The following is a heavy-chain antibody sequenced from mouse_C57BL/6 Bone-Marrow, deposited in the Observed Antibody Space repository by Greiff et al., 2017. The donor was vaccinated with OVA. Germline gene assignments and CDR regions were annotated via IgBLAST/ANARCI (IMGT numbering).Heavy chain of an antibody. Sequence: QVQLQQPGAELVMPGASVKLSCKASGYTFTSYWMHWVKQRPGQGLAWIGEIDPSDSYTNYNQKFKGKSTLTVDKSSSTAYMQLSSLTSEDSAVYYCAREENYTVVATDYAMDYWGQGTSVTVSS. J-gene: IGHJ4*01. CDR2: IDPSDSYT. V-gene: IGHV1-69*01. CDR3: AREENYTVVATDYAMDY. D-gene: IGHD1-1*01. CDR1: GYTFTSYW.